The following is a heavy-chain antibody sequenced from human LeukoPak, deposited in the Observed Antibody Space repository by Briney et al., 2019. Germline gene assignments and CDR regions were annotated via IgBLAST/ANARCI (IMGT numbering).Heavy chain of an antibody. CDR2: IKRDGSEK. CDR3: ARPPNIAAAGQD. D-gene: IGHD6-13*01. Sequence: GGSLRLSCAGSGFTFSGYWMTWVRRAPGKGLQWVANIKRDGSEKYYLDSVKGRFTISRDNARNSLYLQMNNLRAEDTGVYYCARPPNIAAAGQDWGQGTLVIVSS. J-gene: IGHJ4*02. V-gene: IGHV3-7*01. CDR1: GFTFSGYW.